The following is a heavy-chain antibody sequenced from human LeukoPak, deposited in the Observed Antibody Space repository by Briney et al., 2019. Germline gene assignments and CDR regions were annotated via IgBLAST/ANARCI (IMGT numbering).Heavy chain of an antibody. CDR1: GFTFSSYG. CDR2: IRYDGSNK. J-gene: IGHJ4*02. Sequence: GGSLRLSCAASGFTFSSYGMHWVRQAPGKGLEWVAFIRYDGSNKYYADSVKGRFTVSRDNAKNSLYLQMNSLRAEDTAVYYCARGVVIAPQTFDYWGQGTLVTVSS. CDR3: ARGVVIAPQTFDY. V-gene: IGHV3-30*02. D-gene: IGHD2-21*01.